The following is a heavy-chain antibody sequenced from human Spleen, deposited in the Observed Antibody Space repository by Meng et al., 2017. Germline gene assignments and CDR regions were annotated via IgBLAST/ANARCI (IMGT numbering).Heavy chain of an antibody. D-gene: IGHD6-19*01. CDR2: ISSSSSYI. Sequence: GGSLSPSCAASGFTFSNYALTWVRQAPGKGLEWVPSISSSSSYIYYADSVKGRFTISRDNAKNSLYLQMNSLKTEDTAVYYCTTGLVAVAEHWGQGTLVTVSS. CDR1: GFTFSNYA. CDR3: TTGLVAVAEH. V-gene: IGHV3-21*03. J-gene: IGHJ4*02.